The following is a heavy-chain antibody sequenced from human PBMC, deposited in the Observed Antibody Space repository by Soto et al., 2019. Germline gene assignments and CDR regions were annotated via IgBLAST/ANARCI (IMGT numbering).Heavy chain of an antibody. CDR1: GVNSRIYT. Sequence: GRPLRLSNTASGVNSRIYTMSWVSKKTGKGLEWVAGIYGASGGGATFYADSVRGRFTISRDDSINTLYLQMNSLRADDTAIFYCAKDRHPDGRWPFDHWGQGTQFTVSS. CDR2: IYGASGGGAT. V-gene: IGHV3-23*01. CDR3: AKDRHPDGRWPFDH. J-gene: IGHJ4*02. D-gene: IGHD2-8*01.